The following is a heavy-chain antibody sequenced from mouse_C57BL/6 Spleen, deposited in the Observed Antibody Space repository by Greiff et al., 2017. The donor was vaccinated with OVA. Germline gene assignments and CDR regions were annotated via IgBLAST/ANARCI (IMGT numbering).Heavy chain of an antibody. CDR1: GYSITSGYY. Sequence: EVKLLESGPGLVKPSQSLSLTCSVTGYSITSGYYWNWIRQFPGNKLEWMGYISYDGSNNYNPSLKNRISITRDTSKNQFFLKLNSVTTEDTATYYCARDGYSNRAWFAYWGQGTLVTVSA. J-gene: IGHJ3*01. CDR3: ARDGYSNRAWFAY. CDR2: ISYDGSN. V-gene: IGHV3-6*01. D-gene: IGHD2-5*01.